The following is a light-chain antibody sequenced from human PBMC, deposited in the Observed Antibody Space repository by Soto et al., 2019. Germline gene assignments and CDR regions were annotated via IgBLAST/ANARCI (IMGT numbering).Light chain of an antibody. Sequence: DIQMTQSPSSLSASAGDRVTITCRASQSIVSYLNWYQQKPGKAPNLLIYAPSSLQSGVPSRFSGSGSGTDFTLTISSLQPEDFATYYCQQSYDTVWTFGQGTKVEIK. J-gene: IGKJ1*01. CDR1: QSIVSY. CDR3: QQSYDTVWT. CDR2: APS. V-gene: IGKV1-39*01.